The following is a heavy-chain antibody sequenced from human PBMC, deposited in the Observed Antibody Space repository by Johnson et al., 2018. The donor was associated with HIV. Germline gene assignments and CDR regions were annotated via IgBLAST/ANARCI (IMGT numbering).Heavy chain of an antibody. V-gene: IGHV3-30*02. D-gene: IGHD3-16*01. CDR2: IRYDGNNK. J-gene: IGHJ3*02. CDR1: GFTFSNYD. Sequence: QVQLVESGGGVVQPGRSLRLSCEASGFTFSNYDMHWVRQAPRKGLECVALIRYDGNNKYYVDSVKGRFTVSRDNSKNTLYLQMNSLRTEETAVYYCARESYGSHAFDAFDIWGQGTLFTVSS. CDR3: ARESYGSHAFDAFDI.